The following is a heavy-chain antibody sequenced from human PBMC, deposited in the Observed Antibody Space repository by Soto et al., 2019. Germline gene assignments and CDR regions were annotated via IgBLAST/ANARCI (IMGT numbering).Heavy chain of an antibody. J-gene: IGHJ4*02. D-gene: IGHD2-8*01. CDR1: GFTFSSYG. V-gene: IGHV3-33*01. Sequence: QVQLVESGGGVVQPGRSLRLSCAASGFTFSSYGMHWVRQAPGKGLEWVAVICYDGSNKYYADSVKGRFTISRDNSKNTQHLQMNSLRVEDTAVYYCARDQKWAPPLDYWGQGTLVTVSS. CDR2: ICYDGSNK. CDR3: ARDQKWAPPLDY.